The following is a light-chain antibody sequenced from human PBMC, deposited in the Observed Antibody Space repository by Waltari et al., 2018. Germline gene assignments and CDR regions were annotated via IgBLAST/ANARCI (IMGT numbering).Light chain of an antibody. Sequence: DILMTQSPSTLSASVGDRVTITCRASQSIGNWLAWYQQKSGKVPKALIYKASVLASGVPSRFSGSGSETEFTLIISGLQVADAATYYCQQYNNAWTFGQGTKVEIK. V-gene: IGKV1-5*03. CDR1: QSIGNW. CDR3: QQYNNAWT. J-gene: IGKJ1*01. CDR2: KAS.